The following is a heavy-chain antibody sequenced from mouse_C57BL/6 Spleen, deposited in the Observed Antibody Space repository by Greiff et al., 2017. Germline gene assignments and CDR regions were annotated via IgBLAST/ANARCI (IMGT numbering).Heavy chain of an antibody. CDR3: ARRRMNTTVGYYAMDY. J-gene: IGHJ4*01. V-gene: IGHV1-26*01. D-gene: IGHD1-1*01. Sequence: EVQLQQSGPELVKPGASVKISCKASGYSFTDYYMNWVKQSHGQSLEWIGDINPKNGGTSYNQKFKGKATLTVDKSSSTAYMELRSLTSEDSAVYYCARRRMNTTVGYYAMDYWGKGTSVTGSA. CDR1: GYSFTDYY. CDR2: INPKNGGT.